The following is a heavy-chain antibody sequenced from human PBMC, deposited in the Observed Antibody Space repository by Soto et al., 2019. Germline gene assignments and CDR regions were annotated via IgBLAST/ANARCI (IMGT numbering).Heavy chain of an antibody. V-gene: IGHV4-30-2*01. J-gene: IGHJ4*02. Sequence: QVQLQESGSGLVKASQTLSLSCAVSRGSISSGGYSWSWIRQPPGKGVEWIGYIYDSGSTYYNPSLRSRVTISVDRSKNQFSLNLSSVTAADTAVYYCARGPHAVSSTGLDYWGQGIMVTVSS. CDR1: RGSISSGGYS. D-gene: IGHD2-2*01. CDR3: ARGPHAVSSTGLDY. CDR2: IYDSGST.